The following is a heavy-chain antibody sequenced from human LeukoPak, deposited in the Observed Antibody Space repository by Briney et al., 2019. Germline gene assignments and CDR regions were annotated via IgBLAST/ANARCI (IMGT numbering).Heavy chain of an antibody. V-gene: IGHV4-59*01. CDR2: IYYSGST. D-gene: IGHD6-19*01. CDR3: ARARAVAGTWYFDL. Sequence: SETLSLTCTVSGGSISSYYWSWIRQPPGKGLEWIGYIYYSGSTNYNPSLKSRVTMSVDTSKNQFSLKLSSVTAADTAVYYCARARAVAGTWYFDLWGRGTLVTVSS. J-gene: IGHJ2*01. CDR1: GGSISSYY.